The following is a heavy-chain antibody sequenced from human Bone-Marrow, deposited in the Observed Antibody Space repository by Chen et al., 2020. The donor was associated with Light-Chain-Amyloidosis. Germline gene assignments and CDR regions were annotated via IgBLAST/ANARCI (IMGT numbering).Heavy chain of an antibody. CDR2: IYPDYSDA. D-gene: IGHD5-12*01. Sequence: EVQLEQSGPEAKKPRESLKISCKGSGYTLPNYWIGWVRQMPGKGLEWMGVIYPDYSDARYSPSFEGQVTISADKSITTAYLQWRSLKASDTAMYYCARRRDGYNFDYWGQGTLVTVSS. J-gene: IGHJ4*02. CDR3: ARRRDGYNFDY. CDR1: GYTLPNYW. V-gene: IGHV5-51*01.